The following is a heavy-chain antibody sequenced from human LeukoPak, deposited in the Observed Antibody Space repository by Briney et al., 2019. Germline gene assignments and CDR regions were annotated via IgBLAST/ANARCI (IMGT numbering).Heavy chain of an antibody. CDR1: GGTFSINA. D-gene: IGHD2-2*01. Sequence: ASVKVSCKASGGTFSINAITWLRQAPGQGLEWMGGIIPIFGTANYAQKFQGRVTITADESTSTAYMELTSLRSEDTAVYYCARDPEPPSYCSGTSCAGAWPTHHYWGQGTLVTVSS. CDR3: ARDPEPPSYCSGTSCAGAWPTHHY. CDR2: IIPIFGTA. V-gene: IGHV1-69*01. J-gene: IGHJ4*02.